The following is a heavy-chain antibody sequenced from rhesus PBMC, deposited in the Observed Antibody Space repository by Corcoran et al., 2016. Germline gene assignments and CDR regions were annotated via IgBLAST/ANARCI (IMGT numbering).Heavy chain of an antibody. CDR2: IYSNSERT. V-gene: IGHV4S12*01. CDR1: VGSIICYYY. D-gene: IGHD1-1*01. J-gene: IGHJ3*01. Sequence: QVQLQESGPGVVKPSAPLSLTCAVSVGSIICYYYCSWLRHPPCKGPAWIGSIYSNSERTNANPSLKSRVTISKDTSKIQVSLKLSSVTATDTAVYYGAREVQLELSGDPGAFDFWGQGLRVTVSS. CDR3: AREVQLELSGDPGAFDF.